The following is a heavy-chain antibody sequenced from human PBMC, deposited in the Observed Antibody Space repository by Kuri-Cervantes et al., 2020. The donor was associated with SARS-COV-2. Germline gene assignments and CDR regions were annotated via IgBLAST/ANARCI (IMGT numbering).Heavy chain of an antibody. J-gene: IGHJ6*02. CDR1: GFTFSKYA. V-gene: IGHV3-30*18. CDR2: ISFDGIDK. CDR3: AKEISTTGHRYFYGMDV. Sequence: GGSLRLSCAASGFTFSKYAVHWLRQAPGKGLEWVAIISFDGIDKYYGDSVKGRFTISRDNSKNTLYPQMNSLRAEDTAVYYCAKEISTTGHRYFYGMDVWGQGTTVTVSS. D-gene: IGHD2/OR15-2a*01.